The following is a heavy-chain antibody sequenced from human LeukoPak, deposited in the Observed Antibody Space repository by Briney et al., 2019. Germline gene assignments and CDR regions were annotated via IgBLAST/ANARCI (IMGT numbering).Heavy chain of an antibody. D-gene: IGHD3-10*01. CDR1: GGSISSSSYY. CDR3: ARGSGYYYGLDN. CDR2: IHYSGST. Sequence: PSETLSLTCTVSGGSISSSSYYWGWIRQPPGKGLEWIGSIHYSGSTNYNPSLKSRVTISVDTSKNQFSLKLSSVTAADTAVYYCARGSGYYYGLDNWGQGILVSVSS. J-gene: IGHJ4*02. V-gene: IGHV4-39*07.